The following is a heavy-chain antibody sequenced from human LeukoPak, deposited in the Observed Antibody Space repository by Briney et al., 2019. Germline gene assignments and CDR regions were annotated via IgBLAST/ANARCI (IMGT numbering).Heavy chain of an antibody. Sequence: PSETLSLTCTVSGGSINNYYWSWIRQPPGKGLEWIGYIYYSGSTNYNPSLKSRVTISVDTSKNQLSLNLNSVTAADTAEYYCARAPGSAYYPYYYMDVWGKGTTVTVSS. CDR3: ARAPGSAYYPYYYMDV. D-gene: IGHD6-19*01. CDR2: IYYSGST. CDR1: GGSINNYY. J-gene: IGHJ6*03. V-gene: IGHV4-59*01.